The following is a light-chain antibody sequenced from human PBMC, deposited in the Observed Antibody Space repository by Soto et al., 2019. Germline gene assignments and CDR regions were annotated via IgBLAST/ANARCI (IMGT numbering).Light chain of an antibody. CDR3: QQYSSPPAT. CDR2: GAS. V-gene: IGKV3-20*01. CDR1: QSVRSSY. Sequence: ETVLTQSPGTLSLSPGERATLSCRASQSVRSSYLAWYQQKPGQTPRLLIYGASSRATGIPDRFSGSGSGTDFTLTSSRREPEDFAVYFCQQYSSPPATFGQGTKVEIK. J-gene: IGKJ1*01.